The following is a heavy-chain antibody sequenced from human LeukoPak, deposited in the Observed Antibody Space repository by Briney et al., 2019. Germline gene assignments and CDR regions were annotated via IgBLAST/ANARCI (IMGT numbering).Heavy chain of an antibody. CDR3: ARATIYCGGDCYQGALDI. D-gene: IGHD2-21*02. CDR2: IYFSGSS. V-gene: IGHV4-59*01. Sequence: PETLSLTCAVSGGSISIYSWSWIRAPPGKGLEWSGCIYFSGSSNYNPSLKSRVTISVDTSKNQFSLNLNSATAADTAVYYCARATIYCGGDCYQGALDIWGQGTMVTVSS. J-gene: IGHJ3*02. CDR1: GGSISIYS.